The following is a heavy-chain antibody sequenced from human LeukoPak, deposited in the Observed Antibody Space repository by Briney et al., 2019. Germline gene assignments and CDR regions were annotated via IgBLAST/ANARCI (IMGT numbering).Heavy chain of an antibody. CDR1: GGSISSGGYS. CDR2: IYHSGST. Sequence: SETLSLTCAVSGGSISSGGYSWSWIRQPPGKGLEWIGYIYHSGSTYYNPSPKSRVTISVDRSKNQFSLKLSSVTAADTAVYYCARDYGSGGGRYLDYWGQGTLVTVSS. J-gene: IGHJ4*02. V-gene: IGHV4-30-2*01. CDR3: ARDYGSGGGRYLDY. D-gene: IGHD3-10*01.